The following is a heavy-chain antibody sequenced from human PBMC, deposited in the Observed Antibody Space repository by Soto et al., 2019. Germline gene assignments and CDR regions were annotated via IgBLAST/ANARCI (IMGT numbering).Heavy chain of an antibody. D-gene: IGHD1-26*01. J-gene: IGHJ5*02. V-gene: IGHV3-11*01. CDR3: ATGGIYYEA. Sequence: QVHLVESGGGLVKPGGSLRLSCTVSGFAFSHNYLTWIRQAPGKGLEWLSYISTSGSPAYYADSVKGRFTISTDNAKKSMYLQMDSLRGEDTGVYYWATGGIYYEAWGQGTRVTVSS. CDR2: ISTSGSPA. CDR1: GFAFSHNY.